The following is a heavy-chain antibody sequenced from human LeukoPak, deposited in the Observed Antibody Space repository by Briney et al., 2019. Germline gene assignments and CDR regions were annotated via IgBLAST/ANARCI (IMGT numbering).Heavy chain of an antibody. D-gene: IGHD3-10*01. J-gene: IGHJ4*02. V-gene: IGHV4-34*01. Sequence: SGTLSLTCAVYGGSFSGYYWSWIRQPPGKGVEGVGEINNSGSTNYNPSLKSGGTISVDTSKTQFSLKLSSVTAADTAVYYCARARRSVTMVRGSFDYWGQGTLVTVSS. CDR2: INNSGST. CDR1: GGSFSGYY. CDR3: ARARRSVTMVRGSFDY.